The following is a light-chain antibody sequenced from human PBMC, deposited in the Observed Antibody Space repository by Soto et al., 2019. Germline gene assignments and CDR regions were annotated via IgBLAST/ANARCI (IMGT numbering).Light chain of an antibody. CDR3: QQYGSSPKT. V-gene: IGKV3-20*01. CDR1: QSVSSSY. CDR2: GAS. J-gene: IGKJ5*01. Sequence: IVFTQSPCTLSLSPGERATLSCRASQSVSSSYLAWYQQKPGQAPRLLIYGASSRATGIPDRFSGSGSGTDFTLTISRLEPEDFAVYYCQQYGSSPKTFGQGTRLEIK.